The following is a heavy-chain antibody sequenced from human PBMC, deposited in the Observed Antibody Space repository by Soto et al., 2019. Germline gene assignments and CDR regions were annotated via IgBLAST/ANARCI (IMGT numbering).Heavy chain of an antibody. CDR2: GSTSGAT. CDR3: ARADYEILTGSYAMDV. J-gene: IGHJ6*02. Sequence: QVQLQESGQRLVKPSETLSLTCTVSDAFISSYYWNWIRQPAGKGLEWIGRGSTSGATNYNPSLESRVTMSVDTSKKQFSLKLTSVTAADTAVYFCARADYEILTGSYAMDVWGQGTTVTVSS. D-gene: IGHD3-9*01. V-gene: IGHV4-4*07. CDR1: DAFISSYY.